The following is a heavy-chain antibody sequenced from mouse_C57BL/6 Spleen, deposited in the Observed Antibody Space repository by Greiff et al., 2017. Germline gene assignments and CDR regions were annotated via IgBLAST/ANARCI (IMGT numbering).Heavy chain of an antibody. CDR2: INPNNGGT. V-gene: IGHV1-22*01. CDR3: ALYYSYWYFDV. CDR1: GYTFTDYN. D-gene: IGHD1-1*01. Sequence: SGPELVKPGASVKMSCKASGYTFTDYNMHWVKQSHGKSLEWIGYINPNNGGTSYNQKFKGKATLTVNKSSSTAYMELRSLTSEDSAVYYCALYYSYWYFDVWGTGTTVTVSS. J-gene: IGHJ1*03.